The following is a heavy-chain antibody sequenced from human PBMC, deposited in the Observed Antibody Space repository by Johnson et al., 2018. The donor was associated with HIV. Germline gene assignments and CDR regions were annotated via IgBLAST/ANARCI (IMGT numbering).Heavy chain of an antibody. CDR1: GFTFSSYG. CDR3: ARSSGYYGTDAFDI. Sequence: VLLVESGGGVVQPGGSLRLSCAASGFTFSSYGMHWVRQAPGKGLEWVANIKQDGSEKYYVDSVKGRFTISRDNAKNSLYLQMNSLTAEDTAVYYCARSSGYYGTDAFDIWGQGTMVTVSS. J-gene: IGHJ3*02. V-gene: IGHV3-7*01. D-gene: IGHD3-22*01. CDR2: IKQDGSEK.